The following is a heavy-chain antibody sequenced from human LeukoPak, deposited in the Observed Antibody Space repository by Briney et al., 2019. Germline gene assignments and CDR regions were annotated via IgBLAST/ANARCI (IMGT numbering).Heavy chain of an antibody. Sequence: GGSLRLSCAASGFTFSSYAMSWVRQAPGKGLEWVSAISGSGGSTYYADSVKGRSTISRDNSKNTLYLQMNSLRAEDTAVYYCAKDLNSGYDYVWYFDYWGQGTLVTVSS. D-gene: IGHD5-12*01. CDR3: AKDLNSGYDYVWYFDY. V-gene: IGHV3-23*01. CDR1: GFTFSSYA. CDR2: ISGSGGST. J-gene: IGHJ4*02.